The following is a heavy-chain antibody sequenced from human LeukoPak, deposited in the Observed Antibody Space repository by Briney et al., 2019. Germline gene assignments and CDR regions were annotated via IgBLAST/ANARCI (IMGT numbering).Heavy chain of an antibody. CDR3: AKDRYAGYSYGYLDY. Sequence: GGSLRLSCAASGFTFSSYAMSWVRRAPGKGLEWVSAISGSGGSTYYADSVKGRFTISRDNSKNTLYLQMNSLRAEDTAVYYCAKDRYAGYSYGYLDYWGQGTLVTVSS. V-gene: IGHV3-23*01. J-gene: IGHJ4*02. CDR2: ISGSGGST. CDR1: GFTFSSYA. D-gene: IGHD5-18*01.